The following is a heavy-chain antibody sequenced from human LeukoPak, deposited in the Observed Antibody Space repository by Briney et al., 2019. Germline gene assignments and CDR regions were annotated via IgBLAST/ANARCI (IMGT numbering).Heavy chain of an antibody. CDR1: GFTFSSYS. J-gene: IGHJ5*02. CDR2: ISSSSSYI. V-gene: IGHV3-21*01. D-gene: IGHD6-13*01. Sequence: PGGSLRLSCAASGFTFSSYSMNCVRQAPGKGLEWVSSISSSSSYIYYADSVKGRFTISRDNAKNSLYLQMNSLRAEDTAVYYCARPPYSSSWDPGWFDPWGQGTLITVSS. CDR3: ARPPYSSSWDPGWFDP.